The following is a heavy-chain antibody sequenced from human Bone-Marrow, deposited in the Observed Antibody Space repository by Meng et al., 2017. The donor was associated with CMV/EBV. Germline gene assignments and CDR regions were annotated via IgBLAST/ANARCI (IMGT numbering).Heavy chain of an antibody. Sequence: SFSGYYWSWLRQPPGKGLEWIGDINHSGSTNYNPSLKSRVTISVDTSKNQFSLKLSSVTAADTAVYYCASSYSYYYDSSGYYSGSDYWGQGTLVTVSS. CDR1: SFSGYY. CDR3: ASSYSYYYDSSGYYSGSDY. V-gene: IGHV4-34*01. CDR2: INHSGST. J-gene: IGHJ4*02. D-gene: IGHD3-22*01.